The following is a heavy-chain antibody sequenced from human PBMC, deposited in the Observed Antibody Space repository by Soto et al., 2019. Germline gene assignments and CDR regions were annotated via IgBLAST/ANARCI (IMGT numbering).Heavy chain of an antibody. V-gene: IGHV4-34*01. CDR1: GGSFSGYY. Sequence: SETLSLTCAVYGGSFSGYYWSWIRQPPGKGLEWIGEINHSGSTNYNPSLKSRVTISVDTSKNQFSLKLSSVTAADTAVYYCARVFVVVPAAPPAYYMDVWGKGTTVTVS. J-gene: IGHJ6*03. CDR2: INHSGST. CDR3: ARVFVVVPAAPPAYYMDV. D-gene: IGHD2-2*01.